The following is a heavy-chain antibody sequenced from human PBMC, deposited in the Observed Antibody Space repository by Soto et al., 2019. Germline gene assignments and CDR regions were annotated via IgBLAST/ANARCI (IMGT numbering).Heavy chain of an antibody. Sequence: QVQLVESGGGVVQPGRSLRLSCAASGFTFSSYGMHWVRQAPGKGLEWVAVVSYDGSYKYYADSVKGRFTISRDNSKNTLYLQMHSLRAEDTAVYYCAKWNGSFDYWGQGNLVTVSS. CDR1: GFTFSSYG. CDR3: AKWNGSFDY. V-gene: IGHV3-30*18. D-gene: IGHD1-26*01. J-gene: IGHJ4*02. CDR2: VSYDGSYK.